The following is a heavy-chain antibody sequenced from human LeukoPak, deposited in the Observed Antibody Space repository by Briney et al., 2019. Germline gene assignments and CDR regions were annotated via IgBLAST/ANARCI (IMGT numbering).Heavy chain of an antibody. CDR2: INPNDGDT. J-gene: IGHJ4*02. Sequence: ASVKVSCKASGYTFTDYYMHWVRQAPGQGFEWMGWINPNDGDTNYAQKFQGRVTMTRDTSISTAHMEVSRLRSDDTAVYYCARANFLCCSSTTCLFDYWSQGTLVTVSS. CDR1: GYTFTDYY. CDR3: ARANFLCCSSTTCLFDY. V-gene: IGHV1-2*02. D-gene: IGHD2-2*01.